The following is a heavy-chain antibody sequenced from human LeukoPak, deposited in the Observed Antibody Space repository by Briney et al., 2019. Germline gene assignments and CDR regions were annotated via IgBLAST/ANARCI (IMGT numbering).Heavy chain of an antibody. Sequence: GGSLRLSCAASGFTFSSYWMSWVRQAPGKGLEWVANIKQDGSEKYYVDSVKGRFTISRDNAKNSLYLQMNSLRAEDTAVYYCARAIGGGDYYDSREFDYWGQGTLVTVSS. CDR3: ARAIGGGDYYDSREFDY. CDR1: GFTFSSYW. V-gene: IGHV3-7*01. J-gene: IGHJ4*02. CDR2: IKQDGSEK. D-gene: IGHD3-22*01.